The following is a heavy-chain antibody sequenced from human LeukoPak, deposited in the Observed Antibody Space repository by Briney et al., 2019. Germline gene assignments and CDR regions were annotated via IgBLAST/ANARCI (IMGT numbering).Heavy chain of an antibody. J-gene: IGHJ4*02. CDR3: ARSSDYSNYFDY. D-gene: IGHD4-11*01. Sequence: SETLSLTCTVSGGSISSYYRSWIRQPAGKGLEWIGRIYTSGSTNYNPSLKSRVTMSVDTSKNQFSLKLSSVTAADTAVYYCARSSDYSNYFDYWGQGTLVTVSS. CDR1: GGSISSYY. CDR2: IYTSGST. V-gene: IGHV4-4*07.